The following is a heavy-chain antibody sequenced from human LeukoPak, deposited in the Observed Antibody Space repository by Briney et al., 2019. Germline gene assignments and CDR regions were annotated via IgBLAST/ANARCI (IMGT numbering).Heavy chain of an antibody. Sequence: GGSLRLSWAAAGFTFRNFAMSWVRQAQGKGLEWVSHITNNADATYYADSVKGRFTVSRDNSNNILYLQLDSLRAEDAAVYYCAKDFWSGNYQSGGLDVWAQGSTVTVSS. J-gene: IGHJ6*02. D-gene: IGHD3-3*01. CDR1: GFTFRNFA. V-gene: IGHV3-23*01. CDR2: ITNNADAT. CDR3: AKDFWSGNYQSGGLDV.